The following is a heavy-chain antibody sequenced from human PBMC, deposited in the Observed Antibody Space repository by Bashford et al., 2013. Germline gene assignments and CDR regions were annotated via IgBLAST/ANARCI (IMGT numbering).Heavy chain of an antibody. CDR2: MNPGSGDT. D-gene: IGHD3-22*01. CDR1: GDTFTGYY. V-gene: IGHV1-2*02. J-gene: IGHJ5*02. Sequence: ASVKVSCKAVGDTFTGYYVHWVRQAPGQGLEWMGWMNPGSGDTNYAQKFQGRVTMTRDTSISTADMELRSLTSDDTAVYYCARDMADSPGVGGWFDPGAREPWSPSPQ. CDR3: ARDMADSPGVGGWFDP.